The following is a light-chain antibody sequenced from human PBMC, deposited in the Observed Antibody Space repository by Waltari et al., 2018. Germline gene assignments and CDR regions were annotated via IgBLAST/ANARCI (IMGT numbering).Light chain of an antibody. J-gene: IGKJ2*01. CDR1: RPVDSAY. Sequence: VVLTQSPDILSLFPGERATLSCRASRPVDSAYLAWYQQQPGQSPRSIIYATSSRPSGVPDKFSGSGSGTDYTLTSDTVEPEDSAVYFCQQFGGAPMYTFGQGTRLEI. CDR2: ATS. CDR3: QQFGGAPMYT. V-gene: IGKV3-20*01.